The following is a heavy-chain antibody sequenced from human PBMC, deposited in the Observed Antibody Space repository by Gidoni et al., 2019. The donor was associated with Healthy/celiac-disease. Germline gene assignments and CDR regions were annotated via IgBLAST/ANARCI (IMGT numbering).Heavy chain of an antibody. CDR3: ARDGQQLVRGAFDI. V-gene: IGHV3-7*04. D-gene: IGHD6-13*01. CDR1: GFTFSSYW. J-gene: IGHJ3*02. CDR2: IKQDGSEK. Sequence: EVQLVESGGGLVQPGGSLRLSCAASGFTFSSYWMSWVRQAPGKGLEWLANIKQDGSEKYYVDSVKGRFTISRDNAKNSLYLQMNSLRAEDTAVYYCARDGQQLVRGAFDIWGQGTMVTVSS.